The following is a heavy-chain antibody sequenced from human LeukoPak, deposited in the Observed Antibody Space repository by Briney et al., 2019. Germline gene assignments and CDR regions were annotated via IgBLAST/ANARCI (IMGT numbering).Heavy chain of an antibody. Sequence: GGSLRLCCAASGFTFSNFEMNWVRQAPGKGLEWISYISTSGASTYYADSVKGRFTVSRDNAKNSMYLRMGTLRAEDTAVYYCARERGYNYGYSGYYDQWGQGILVTVSS. D-gene: IGHD5-18*01. CDR2: ISTSGAST. CDR1: GFTFSNFE. V-gene: IGHV3-48*03. J-gene: IGHJ4*02. CDR3: ARERGYNYGYSGYYDQ.